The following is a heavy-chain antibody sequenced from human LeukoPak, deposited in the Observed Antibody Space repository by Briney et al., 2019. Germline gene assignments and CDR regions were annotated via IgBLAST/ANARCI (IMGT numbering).Heavy chain of an antibody. CDR3: AKDGGDSSGYYRAYFDY. J-gene: IGHJ4*02. D-gene: IGHD3-22*01. V-gene: IGHV3-9*01. CDR2: ISWNSGSI. CDR1: GFTFDDYA. Sequence: GGSLRLSCAASGFTFDDYAMHWVRQAPGKGLEWVSGISWNSGSIGYADSVKGRFTISRDNAKNSLYLQMNSLRAEDTALYYCAKDGGDSSGYYRAYFDYWGQGTLVTVSS.